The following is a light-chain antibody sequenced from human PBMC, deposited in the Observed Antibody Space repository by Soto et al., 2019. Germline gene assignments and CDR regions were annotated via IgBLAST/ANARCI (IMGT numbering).Light chain of an antibody. J-gene: IGKJ1*01. CDR3: MQATHLPPT. V-gene: IGKV2-30*01. CDR1: QSLVYSDGHAY. Sequence: VVMTQSPLSLPVTLGQPASISCRSSQSLVYSDGHAYLNWFHQRTGQSTRRLIYRVSKRDSGVPDRFSGSGSGTDFTLKISRVEAEDVGVYYCMQATHLPPTFGRGTKVEIK. CDR2: RVS.